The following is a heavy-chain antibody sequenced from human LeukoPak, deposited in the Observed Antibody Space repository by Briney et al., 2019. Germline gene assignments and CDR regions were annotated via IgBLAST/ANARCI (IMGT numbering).Heavy chain of an antibody. J-gene: IGHJ4*02. D-gene: IGHD6-13*01. Sequence: SQTLSLTCTVSGGSISIGGYDWIWIRQHPGKGLEWIRYIYYSGSTYYNPSLKSRVTISVDTSKNQFSLKVSSVTGADTAVYYCARGDTRSWYDYFDCWGQGTLVTVSS. CDR2: IYYSGST. CDR3: ARGDTRSWYDYFDC. CDR1: GGSISIGGYD. V-gene: IGHV4-31*03.